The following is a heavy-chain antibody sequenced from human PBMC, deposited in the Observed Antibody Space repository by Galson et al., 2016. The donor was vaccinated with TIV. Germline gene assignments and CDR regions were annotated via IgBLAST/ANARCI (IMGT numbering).Heavy chain of an antibody. J-gene: IGHJ4*02. CDR1: GYTFTSYD. Sequence: SVKVSCKASGYTFTSYDINWVRQATGQGLEWMGWMNPNSGNTGYAQKFRGRVTMTRNTSVRTAYMELSSLGSEDAAVYYCARSGDYGDYWGQGTLVTVSS. CDR2: MNPNSGNT. D-gene: IGHD4-17*01. CDR3: ARSGDYGDY. V-gene: IGHV1-8*02.